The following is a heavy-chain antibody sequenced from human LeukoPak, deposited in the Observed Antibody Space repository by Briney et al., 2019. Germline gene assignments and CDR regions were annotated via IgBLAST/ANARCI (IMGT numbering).Heavy chain of an antibody. Sequence: GGSLRLSCAASGFTFSGSAMHWVRQASGKGLEWLGRIRSKANNYAAAYAASVKGRFTISRDDSKNTAYLQMNSLKPDDTAVYYCTTGYDSDFWGQGTLVTVSS. J-gene: IGHJ4*02. CDR2: IRSKANNYAA. CDR1: GFTFSGSA. V-gene: IGHV3-73*01. D-gene: IGHD5-12*01. CDR3: TTGYDSDF.